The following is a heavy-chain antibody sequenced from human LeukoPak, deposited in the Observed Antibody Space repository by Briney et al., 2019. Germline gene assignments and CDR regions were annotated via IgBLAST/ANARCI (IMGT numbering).Heavy chain of an antibody. V-gene: IGHV1-8*01. CDR3: ARRSSSSRIDY. D-gene: IGHD6-6*01. J-gene: IGHJ4*02. CDR2: MNPNSGNT. CDR1: GYTFTSYD. Sequence: ASVKVSCKASGYTFTSYDINWVRQAAGQGLEWMGWMNPNSGNTGYAQNFQGRVTMTKNTSISTAYIKLISLRAEDTAVYDCARRSSSSRIDYWGQGTLVTVSS.